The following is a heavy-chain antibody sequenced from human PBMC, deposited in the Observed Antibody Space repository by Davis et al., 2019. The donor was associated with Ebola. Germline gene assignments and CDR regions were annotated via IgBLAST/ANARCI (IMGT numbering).Heavy chain of an antibody. J-gene: IGHJ3*02. CDR1: GYSISSGHY. CDR2: IYYSGST. Sequence: SETLSLTCAVSGYSISSGHYWGWLRRPPGKGLEWIGSIYYSGSTYYNPSLKSRVTISVYTSKNQFSLKLSSVTAADTAVYYCARLRRDAFDIWGQGTMVTVSS. CDR3: ARLRRDAFDI. V-gene: IGHV4-38-2*01.